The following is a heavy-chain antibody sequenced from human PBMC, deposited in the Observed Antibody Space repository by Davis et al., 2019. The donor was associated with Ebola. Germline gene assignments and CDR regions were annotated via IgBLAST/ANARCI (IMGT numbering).Heavy chain of an antibody. CDR1: GYTFTSYG. CDR3: ARDTYYDFWSGYRPYYYYYGMDV. Sequence: ASVKVSCKASGYTFTSYGISWVRQAPGQGLEWLGWICAYIGNTNYAQKLQGRVTMTTDTSTSTAYMELRSLRSDDTAVYYCARDTYYDFWSGYRPYYYYYGMDVWGQGTTVTVSS. D-gene: IGHD3-3*01. V-gene: IGHV1-18*01. J-gene: IGHJ6*02. CDR2: ICAYIGNT.